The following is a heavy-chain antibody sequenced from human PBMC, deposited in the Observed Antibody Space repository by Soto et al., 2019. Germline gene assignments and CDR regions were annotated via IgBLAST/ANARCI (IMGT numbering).Heavy chain of an antibody. Sequence: SVKVSCKASGGTFSSYAISWVRQAPGQGLEWMGGIIPIFGTANYAQKFQGRVTITADKSTSTAYMELSSLRSEDTAVYYCARGLLAPFWGSISALDPWGQGTLVTVSS. CDR2: IIPIFGTA. CDR3: ARGLLAPFWGSISALDP. D-gene: IGHD3-16*01. J-gene: IGHJ5*02. CDR1: GGTFSSYA. V-gene: IGHV1-69*06.